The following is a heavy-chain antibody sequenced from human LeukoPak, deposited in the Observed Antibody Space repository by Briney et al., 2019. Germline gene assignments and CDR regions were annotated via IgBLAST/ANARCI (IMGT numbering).Heavy chain of an antibody. Sequence: ASVKVSCKASGYTFTGYYMHWVRQAPGQGLEWMGWINPNSGGTNYAQKFQGRVTMTRDTSISTAYMELSRLRSDDTAVYYCARGGDLAYCGGDCYSAFGYWGQGNLVTVSS. V-gene: IGHV1-2*02. D-gene: IGHD2-21*02. CDR3: ARGGDLAYCGGDCYSAFGY. J-gene: IGHJ4*02. CDR1: GYTFTGYY. CDR2: INPNSGGT.